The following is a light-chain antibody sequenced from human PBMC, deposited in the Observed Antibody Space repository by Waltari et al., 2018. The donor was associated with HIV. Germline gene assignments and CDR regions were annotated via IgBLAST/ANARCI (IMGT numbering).Light chain of an antibody. J-gene: IGLJ1*01. Sequence: QPPLTQPRSVSGSPGQSVTIPCTGRSSDVGGYKSVSWYEPHPGKAPKLMIYDVSKRPSGVPDRFSGSKSGNTASLTISGLQAEDEADYYCCSYAGSYSYVFGTGTKVTVL. CDR3: CSYAGSYSYV. V-gene: IGLV2-11*01. CDR2: DVS. CDR1: SSDVGGYKS.